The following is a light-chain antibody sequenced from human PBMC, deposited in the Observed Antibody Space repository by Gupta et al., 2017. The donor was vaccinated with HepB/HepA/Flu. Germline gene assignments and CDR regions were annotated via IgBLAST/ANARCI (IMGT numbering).Light chain of an antibody. CDR3: QVWDSSHYV. CDR2: QDN. J-gene: IGLJ1*01. V-gene: IGLV3-1*01. Sequence: SYDLTQTPSVSVSPGQTATITCSGNKSGNKYPFWYQQKAGQSPTLVIYQDNQRPSGIPARFSASNSGTTATLTISGTQPADEADYYCQVWDSSHYVFGAGTKVTLL. CDR1: KSGNKY.